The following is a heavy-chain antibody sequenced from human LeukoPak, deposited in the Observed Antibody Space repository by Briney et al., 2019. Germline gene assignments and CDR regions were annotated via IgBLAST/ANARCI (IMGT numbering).Heavy chain of an antibody. CDR1: GGSISNSY. CDR3: ARDPLSTNDFDI. CDR2: INYGGST. V-gene: IGHV4-59*01. Sequence: SETLSLTCTVSGGSISNSYWNWIRQSPGKGLEWIGYINYGGSTNYNPSLKSRVTISVDTSKKQFSLKLSSVTAADTAVYFCARDPLSTNDFDIWGQGTMVTVSS. J-gene: IGHJ3*02. D-gene: IGHD1-1*01.